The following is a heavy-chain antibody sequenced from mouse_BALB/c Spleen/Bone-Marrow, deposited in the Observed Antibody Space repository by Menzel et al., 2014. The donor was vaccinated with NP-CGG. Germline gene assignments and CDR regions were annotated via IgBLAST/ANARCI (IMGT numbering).Heavy chain of an antibody. D-gene: IGHD4-1*01. CDR1: GYSITSGYS. J-gene: IGHJ2*01. CDR2: IHYSGST. CDR3: ARGGLTGNPHFDY. V-gene: IGHV3-1*02. Sequence: EVQLQQSGPDLVKPSQSLSLTCTVTGYSITSGYSWHWIRQFPGNKLEWMGYIHYSGSTNYNPSLKSRISITRDTSKNQFLLQLNSVTTEEPSPYYRARGGLTGNPHFDYWGQGTTLTVPS.